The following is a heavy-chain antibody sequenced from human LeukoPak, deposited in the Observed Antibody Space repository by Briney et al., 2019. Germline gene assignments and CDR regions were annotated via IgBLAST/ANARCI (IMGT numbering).Heavy chain of an antibody. CDR2: ISSSGSTI. CDR1: GFTFSSYS. J-gene: IGHJ4*02. V-gene: IGHV3-48*04. Sequence: PGGSLRLSCAASGFTFSSYSMNWVRQAPGKGLEWVSYISSSGSTIYYADSVKGRFTISRDNAKNSLYLQMNSLRAEDTAVYYCARTVVVVAAVDYWGQGTLVTVSS. CDR3: ARTVVVVAAVDY. D-gene: IGHD2-15*01.